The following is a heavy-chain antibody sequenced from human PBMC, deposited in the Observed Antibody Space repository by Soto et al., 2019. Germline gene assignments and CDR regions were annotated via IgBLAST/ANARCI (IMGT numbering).Heavy chain of an antibody. V-gene: IGHV4-30-2*01. Sequence: TLSLTCAVSGGSISSYTYSWGWIRQPPGKGLEWIGYTYHSGSTYYNPSLKSRVTISVDRSKNQFSLKLSSVTAADTAVYYCARSPEATVTAFDFWGLGSLVTVSS. D-gene: IGHD4-17*01. CDR2: TYHSGST. CDR3: ARSPEATVTAFDF. CDR1: GGSISSYTYS. J-gene: IGHJ4*02.